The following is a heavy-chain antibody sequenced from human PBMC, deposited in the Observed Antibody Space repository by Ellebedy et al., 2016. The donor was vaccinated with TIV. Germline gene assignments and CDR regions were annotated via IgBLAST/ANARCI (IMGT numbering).Heavy chain of an antibody. V-gene: IGHV4-39*07. J-gene: IGHJ4*02. CDR3: ARGEYNISRFKY. Sequence: MPSETLSLTCTVPGGSIRTSIYYRGWIRQPPGKGLEWIWTMSYSGSTYYNPSLKSRVTISVDTSKNQFSLKLSSVTAADAAVYYCARGEYNISRFKYWGQGTLVTVSS. CDR1: GGSIRTSIYY. CDR2: MSYSGST. D-gene: IGHD6-13*01.